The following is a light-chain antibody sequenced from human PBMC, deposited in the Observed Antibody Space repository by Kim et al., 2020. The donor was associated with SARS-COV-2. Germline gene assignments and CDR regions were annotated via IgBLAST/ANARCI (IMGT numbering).Light chain of an antibody. V-gene: IGKV3-11*01. Sequence: SLSPGERTTLSCRASQSVSNSLAWYQEKPGQAPRLLIYDASNRATGIPARFSGSGSGTDFTLTISSLEPEDFAVYYCQQRSNWITFGQGTRLEIK. CDR2: DAS. CDR1: QSVSNS. J-gene: IGKJ5*01. CDR3: QQRSNWIT.